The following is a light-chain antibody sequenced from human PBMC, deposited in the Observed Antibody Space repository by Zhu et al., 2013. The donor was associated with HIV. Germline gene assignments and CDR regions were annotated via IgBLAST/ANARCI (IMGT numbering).Light chain of an antibody. CDR2: GAS. J-gene: IGKJ1*01. CDR3: QQYGTSPTS. V-gene: IGKV3-20*01. Sequence: VLTQSPGTLSLSPGERATLSCRASQSVTRDYLAWYQQKPGQAPRLLIYGASSRATGIPDRFSGSGSGTDFTFTISRLEPEDFVVYYCQQYGTSPTSFGQGTKVEIK. CDR1: QSVTRDY.